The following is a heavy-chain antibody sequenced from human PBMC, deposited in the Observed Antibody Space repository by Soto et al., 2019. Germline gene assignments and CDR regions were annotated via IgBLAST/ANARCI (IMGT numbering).Heavy chain of an antibody. CDR1: GHSISSGFYY. J-gene: IGHJ5*02. V-gene: IGHV4-38-2*02. D-gene: IGHD3-10*01. CDR2: IYHSGST. CDR3: VKDLSRQPGRDFVWFDP. Sequence: LSLTCAVSGHSISSGFYYWGWIRQPPGKGLEWIGSIYHSGSTYYNPSLKSRVTMSVDTSKNQLSLQMSSLRAEDTAVYYCVKDLSRQPGRDFVWFDPWGQGTLVTVSS.